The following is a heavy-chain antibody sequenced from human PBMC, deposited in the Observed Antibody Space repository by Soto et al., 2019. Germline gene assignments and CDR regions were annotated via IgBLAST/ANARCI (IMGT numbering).Heavy chain of an antibody. CDR2: IIPIFGTA. CDR3: ARSPITTVRGLNYYGMDV. Sequence: ASVKVSCKASGGTFSSYAISWVRQAPGQGLEWMGGIIPIFGTANYAQKFQGRVTITADESTSTAYMELSSLRSEDTAVYYCARSPITTVRGLNYYGMDVWGQGTTVTVSS. CDR1: GGTFSSYA. J-gene: IGHJ6*02. D-gene: IGHD3-10*01. V-gene: IGHV1-69*13.